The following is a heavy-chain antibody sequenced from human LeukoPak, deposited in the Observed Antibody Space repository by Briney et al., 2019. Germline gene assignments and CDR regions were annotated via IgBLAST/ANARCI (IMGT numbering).Heavy chain of an antibody. J-gene: IGHJ4*02. Sequence: GGSLRLSCAASGFTFSSYAMHWVRQAPGKGLEWVAVISYDGSNKYYADSVKGRFTISRDNSKNTLYLQMNSLRAEDTAVYYCARSAAAGRIVATFGYWGQGTLVIVSS. V-gene: IGHV3-30*04. CDR2: ISYDGSNK. CDR3: ARSAAAGRIVATFGY. D-gene: IGHD5-12*01. CDR1: GFTFSSYA.